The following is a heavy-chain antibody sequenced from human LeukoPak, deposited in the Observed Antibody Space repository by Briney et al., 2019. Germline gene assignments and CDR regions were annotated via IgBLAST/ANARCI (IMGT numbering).Heavy chain of an antibody. CDR2: ISWNSGSI. V-gene: IGHV3-9*01. D-gene: IGHD6-6*01. J-gene: IGHJ6*03. CDR1: GFTFDDYA. Sequence: LRLSCAASGFTFDDYAMHWVRQAPGKGLEWVSGISWNSGSIGYADSVKGRFTISRDNAKSSLYLQMNSLRAEDTALYYCAKDGSSSANYYYYHMDVWGKGTTVTVSS. CDR3: AKDGSSSANYYYYHMDV.